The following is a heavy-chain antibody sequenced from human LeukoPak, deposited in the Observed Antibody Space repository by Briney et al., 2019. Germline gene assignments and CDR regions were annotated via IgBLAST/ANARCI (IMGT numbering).Heavy chain of an antibody. V-gene: IGHV3-73*01. CDR3: TREYSSGWPFDY. Sequence: GLIRSKADSYATTYCASVKGRFTISRDDSKNTAYLHMNSLKTDDTAVYYCTREYSSGWPFDYWGQGTLVTVSS. J-gene: IGHJ4*02. D-gene: IGHD6-19*01. CDR2: IRSKADSYAT.